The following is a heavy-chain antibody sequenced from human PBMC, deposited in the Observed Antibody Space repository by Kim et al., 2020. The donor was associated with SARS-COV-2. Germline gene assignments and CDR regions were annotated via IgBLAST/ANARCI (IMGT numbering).Heavy chain of an antibody. Sequence: GGSLRLSCAASGFTFSSYAMHWVRQAPGKGLEWVAVISYDGSNKYYADSVKGRFTISRDNSKNTLYLQMNSLRAEDTAVYYCARDLGAYSGYYMDVWGKG. D-gene: IGHD3-16*01. CDR3: ARDLGAYSGYYMDV. V-gene: IGHV3-30-3*01. CDR2: ISYDGSNK. CDR1: GFTFSSYA. J-gene: IGHJ6*03.